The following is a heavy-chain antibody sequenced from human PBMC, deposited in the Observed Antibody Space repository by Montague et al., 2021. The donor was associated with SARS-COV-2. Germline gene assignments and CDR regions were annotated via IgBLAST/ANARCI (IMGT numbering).Heavy chain of an antibody. J-gene: IGHJ4*02. CDR3: ARETYTSGWFQQFDY. Sequence: TLSLTCTVSGVSISSGTYYWSWIRQPAGKGLEWIGRVYTSGSTNYNPSLESRATLSVDTSKNQFSLKLRSVTAADTAVYFCARETYTSGWFQQFDYWGQGTLVTVSS. CDR1: GVSISSGTYY. V-gene: IGHV4-61*02. CDR2: VYTSGST. D-gene: IGHD6-19*01.